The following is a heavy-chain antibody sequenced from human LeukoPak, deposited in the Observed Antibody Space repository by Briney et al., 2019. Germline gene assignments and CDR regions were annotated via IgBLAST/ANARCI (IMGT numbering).Heavy chain of an antibody. J-gene: IGHJ4*02. V-gene: IGHV4-39*07. CDR3: ARGPIVVVPAAMSRLDY. Sequence: SETLSLTCTVSGGSISSGSYYWSWIRQPPGKGLEWIGEINHSGSTNYNPSLKSRVTISVDTSKNQFSLKLSSVTAADTAVYYCARGPIVVVPAAMSRLDYWGQGTLVTVSS. CDR1: GGSISSGSYY. D-gene: IGHD2-2*01. CDR2: INHSGST.